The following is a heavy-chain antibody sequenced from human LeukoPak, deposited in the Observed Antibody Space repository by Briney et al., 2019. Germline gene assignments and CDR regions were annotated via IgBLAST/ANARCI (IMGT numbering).Heavy chain of an antibody. D-gene: IGHD6-13*01. J-gene: IGHJ5*02. CDR2: SNPSGGST. CDR1: GYTFTSYY. V-gene: IGHV1-46*01. CDR3: ASFSRIAAAGTWFDP. Sequence: GASVKVSCKASGYTFTSYYMHWVRQAPGQGLEWMGVSNPSGGSTSYAQKFQGRVTMTRDRSTSTVYMELSSLRSEDTAVYYCASFSRIAAAGTWFDPWGQGTLVTVSS.